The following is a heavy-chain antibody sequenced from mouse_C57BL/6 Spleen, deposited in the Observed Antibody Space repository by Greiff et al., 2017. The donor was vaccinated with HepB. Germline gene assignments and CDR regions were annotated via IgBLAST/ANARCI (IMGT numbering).Heavy chain of an antibody. Sequence: EVQLQQSGPELVKPGASVKMSCKASGYTFTDYNMHWVKQSHGKSLEWIGYINPNNGGTSYNQKFKGKATLTVNKSSSTAYMELRSLTSEDSAVYYCARLHYGSSYVDYYAMDYWGQGTSVTVSS. J-gene: IGHJ4*01. V-gene: IGHV1-22*01. CDR2: INPNNGGT. CDR3: ARLHYGSSYVDYYAMDY. CDR1: GYTFTDYN. D-gene: IGHD1-1*01.